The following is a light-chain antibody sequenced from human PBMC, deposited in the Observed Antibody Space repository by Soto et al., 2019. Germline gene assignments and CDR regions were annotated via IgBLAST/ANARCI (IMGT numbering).Light chain of an antibody. Sequence: HSVLPPPASLSGSPGQSITISCTGTSSDIGAYDYVSWFQQHPGKAPKLMISEVNNRPSGVSNRFSGSKSGTSASLAISGLRSEDEADYYCAAWDASLSEYVFGTGTKVTVL. J-gene: IGLJ1*01. CDR2: EVN. CDR1: SSDIGAYDY. V-gene: IGLV2-14*01. CDR3: AAWDASLSEYV.